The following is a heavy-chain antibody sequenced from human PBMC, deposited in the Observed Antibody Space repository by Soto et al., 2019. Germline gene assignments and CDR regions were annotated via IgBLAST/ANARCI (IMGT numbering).Heavy chain of an antibody. D-gene: IGHD2-15*01. V-gene: IGHV4-39*01. CDR1: GGSINTNNYY. CDR3: ARLVVVSPVANA. Sequence: PXGTLSLTCTVSGGSINTNNYYWGWVRQPPGKGLEWIGSVFYNGTTYYSPSLKSRVTISLAPSRTQFSLKLESVTAADTAVYFCARLVVVSPVANAWGQGTLVTVSS. J-gene: IGHJ5*02. CDR2: VFYNGTT.